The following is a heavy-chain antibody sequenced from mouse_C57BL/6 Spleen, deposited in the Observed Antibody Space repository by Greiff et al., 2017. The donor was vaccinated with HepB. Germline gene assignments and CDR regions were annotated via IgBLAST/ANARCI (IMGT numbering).Heavy chain of an antibody. CDR3: ARGDGYYDYYAMDY. CDR2: LWSGGST. J-gene: IGHJ4*01. D-gene: IGHD2-3*01. CDR1: GFSLTSYG. Sequence: QVQLQQSGPGLVQPSQSLSITCTVSGFSLTSYGVHWVRQSPGKGLEWLGVLWSGGSTDYNAAFISRLSISKDNSKRQVFFKMNSLQADDTAIYYCARGDGYYDYYAMDYWGQGTSVTVSS. V-gene: IGHV2-2*01.